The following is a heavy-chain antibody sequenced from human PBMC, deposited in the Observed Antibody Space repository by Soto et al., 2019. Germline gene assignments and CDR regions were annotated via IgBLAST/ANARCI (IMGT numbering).Heavy chain of an antibody. D-gene: IGHD2-15*01. CDR1: GFTFSSYA. CDR2: ISYDGSNK. Sequence: QVQLVESGGGVVQPGRSLRLSCAASGFTFSSYAMHWVRQAPGKGLEWVAVISYDGSNKYYADSVKGRFTISRDNSKNTLYLQMNSLRAEDTAVYYCARDLLGDPKLSCYLTLCYYYGMDVWGQGTTLTVSS. CDR3: ARDLLGDPKLSCYLTLCYYYGMDV. J-gene: IGHJ6*02. V-gene: IGHV3-30-3*01.